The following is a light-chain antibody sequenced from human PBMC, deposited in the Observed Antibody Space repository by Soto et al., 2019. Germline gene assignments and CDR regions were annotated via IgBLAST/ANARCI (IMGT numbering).Light chain of an antibody. CDR1: QGISNY. Sequence: DIQMTQSPSSLSASVGDRVTITCRASQGISNYLAWYQQKPGKVPKLLIYAAFTLQSGAPSRFSGSGFGTDFTLTISSLQPEDVATYYCHKYDDVPWTFGQGTKVEIK. CDR2: AAF. J-gene: IGKJ1*01. V-gene: IGKV1-27*01. CDR3: HKYDDVPWT.